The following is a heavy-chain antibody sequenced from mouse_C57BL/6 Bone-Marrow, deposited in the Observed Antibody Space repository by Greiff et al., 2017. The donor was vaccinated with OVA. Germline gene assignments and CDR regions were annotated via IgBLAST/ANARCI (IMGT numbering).Heavy chain of an antibody. J-gene: IGHJ4*01. CDR1: GFTFSSYG. CDR3: AITFYAMDY. V-gene: IGHV5-6*01. Sequence: EVQLVESGGDLVKPGGSLKLSCQASGFTFSSYGMHWVSQTPDKGLEWVATISSGGGSTDYPDSVNGRVTISRDNAKNTLYLQMSSLKSEDTAMYYCAITFYAMDYWGQGTSVTVSS. CDR2: ISSGGGST. D-gene: IGHD1-3*01.